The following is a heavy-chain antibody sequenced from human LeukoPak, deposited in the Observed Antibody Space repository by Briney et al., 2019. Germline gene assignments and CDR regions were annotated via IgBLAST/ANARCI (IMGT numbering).Heavy chain of an antibody. J-gene: IGHJ4*02. CDR2: INPNSGGT. CDR3: ARDQEAYYDILTGYYTPYYFDY. D-gene: IGHD3-9*01. CDR1: GYTFTGYY. Sequence: ASVKVSCKASGYTFTGYYMHWVRQAPGQGLEWMGWINPNSGGTNYAQKFQGRVTMTRDTSISTAYMELSRLRSDDTAVYYCARDQEAYYDILTGYYTPYYFDYWGQGTLVTVSS. V-gene: IGHV1-2*02.